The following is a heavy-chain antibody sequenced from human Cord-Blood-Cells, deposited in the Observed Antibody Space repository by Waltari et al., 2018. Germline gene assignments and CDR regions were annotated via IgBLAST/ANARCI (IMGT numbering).Heavy chain of an antibody. D-gene: IGHD4-17*01. CDR3: ARLDDYGDYYYYGMDV. Sequence: QVQLQESGPGLVKPSETLPLTCAFSGYSITSGYSWGWHRQPPGKGLEWIGSIYHSGSTYYNPSLKSRVTISVDTSKNQFSLKLSSVTAADTAVYYCARLDDYGDYYYYGMDVWGQGTTVTVSS. V-gene: IGHV4-38-2*01. CDR1: GYSITSGYS. CDR2: IYHSGST. J-gene: IGHJ6*02.